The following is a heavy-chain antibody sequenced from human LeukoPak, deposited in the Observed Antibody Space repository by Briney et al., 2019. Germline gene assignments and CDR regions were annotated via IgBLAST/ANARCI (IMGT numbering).Heavy chain of an antibody. Sequence: SETLSLTCTVSGGSISSSSYYWGWIRQPPGKGLEWIGSIYYSGSTYYNPSLKSRVTISVDTSKNQFSLKLSSVTAADTAVYYCARRTYCSSTSCYAGAQRRPTHYYFDYWGQGTLVTVSS. D-gene: IGHD2-2*01. J-gene: IGHJ4*02. CDR2: IYYSGST. V-gene: IGHV4-39*07. CDR3: ARRTYCSSTSCYAGAQRRPTHYYFDY. CDR1: GGSISSSSYY.